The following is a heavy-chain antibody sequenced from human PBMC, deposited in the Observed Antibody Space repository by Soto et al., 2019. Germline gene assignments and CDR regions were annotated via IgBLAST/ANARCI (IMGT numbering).Heavy chain of an antibody. Sequence: SVKVSCKASGGTFSSYAISWVRQAPGQGLEWMGGIIPIFGTANYAQKFQGRVTITADESTSTAYMELSSLRSEDTAVYYCARGFTDKYYDFWSGPRPYSYYGMDVWGQGTSVTLSS. V-gene: IGHV1-69*13. D-gene: IGHD3-3*01. CDR1: GGTFSSYA. CDR3: ARGFTDKYYDFWSGPRPYSYYGMDV. CDR2: IIPIFGTA. J-gene: IGHJ6*02.